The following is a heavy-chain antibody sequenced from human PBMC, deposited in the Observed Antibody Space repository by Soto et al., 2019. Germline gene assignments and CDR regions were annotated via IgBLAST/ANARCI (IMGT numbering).Heavy chain of an antibody. J-gene: IGHJ4*02. Sequence: GESLKISCKGSGYSFTSYWIGWVRQMPGKGLEWMGIIYPGDSDTRYSPSFQGQVTISADKSISTAYLQWSSLKASDTAMYYCARRTGPRIYSSSWYGFDYWGQGTLVTVS. CDR1: GYSFTSYW. D-gene: IGHD6-13*01. CDR2: IYPGDSDT. CDR3: ARRTGPRIYSSSWYGFDY. V-gene: IGHV5-51*01.